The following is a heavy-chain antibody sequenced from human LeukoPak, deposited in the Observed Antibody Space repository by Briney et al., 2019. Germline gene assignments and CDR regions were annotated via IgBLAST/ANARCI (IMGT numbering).Heavy chain of an antibody. V-gene: IGHV1-2*02. J-gene: IGHJ6*03. CDR1: GYTFTGYY. CDR2: INPNSGGT. Sequence: GASVKVSCKASGYTFTGYYMHWVRQAPGQGLEWMGWINPNSGGTNCAQKFQGRVTMTRDTSISTAYMELSRLRSDDTAVYYCARGIAVAGTYYYYMDVWGKGTTVTVSS. CDR3: ARGIAVAGTYYYYMDV. D-gene: IGHD6-19*01.